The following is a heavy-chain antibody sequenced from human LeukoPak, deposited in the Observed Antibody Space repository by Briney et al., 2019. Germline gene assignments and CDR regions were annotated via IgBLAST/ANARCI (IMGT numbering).Heavy chain of an antibody. J-gene: IGHJ5*02. V-gene: IGHV5-51*01. CDR1: GYSFTSYW. Sequence: GESLKISCKGSGYSFTSYWIGWVRQMPGKGLEWMGIIYPGDSDTRYSPSFQGQITISADKSISTAYLQWSSLKASDTAMYYSARLASGCSGGSCLGNWFDPWGQGTLVTVSS. CDR2: IYPGDSDT. CDR3: ARLASGCSGGSCLGNWFDP. D-gene: IGHD2-15*01.